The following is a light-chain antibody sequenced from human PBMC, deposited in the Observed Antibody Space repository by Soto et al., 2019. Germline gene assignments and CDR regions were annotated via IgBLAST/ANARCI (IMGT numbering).Light chain of an antibody. J-gene: IGKJ4*01. CDR2: WAS. Sequence: DIVMTRSPDSLAVSLGERATINCKSSQSVLFNSNNKNNLAWYQQKPGQPPNLLIYWASTRQSGVPDRFSGSGSGTDFTLTISRLQAEDVAVYYCQQYYSTPPSFGGGTKVDIK. CDR1: QSVLFNSNNKNN. V-gene: IGKV4-1*01. CDR3: QQYYSTPPS.